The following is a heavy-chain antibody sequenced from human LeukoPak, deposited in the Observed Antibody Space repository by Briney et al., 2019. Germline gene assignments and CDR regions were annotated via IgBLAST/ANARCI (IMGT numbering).Heavy chain of an antibody. CDR3: ARDYKGYASFDY. CDR2: ISAYNGNT. V-gene: IGHV1-18*01. CDR1: GYTFTSYG. D-gene: IGHD3-10*01. J-gene: IGHJ4*02. Sequence: ASVKVSRKASGYTFTSYGISWVRQAPGQGLEWMGWISAYNGNTNYAQKVQGRVTMTTDTSTSTAYMELRSLRSDDTAVYYCARDYKGYASFDYWGQGTLVTVSS.